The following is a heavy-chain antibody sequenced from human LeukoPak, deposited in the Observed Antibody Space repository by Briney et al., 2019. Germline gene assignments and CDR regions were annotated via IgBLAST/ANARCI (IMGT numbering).Heavy chain of an antibody. Sequence: GGSLRLSCAASGFTFSSFGMHWVRQAPGKGLEWVAVIWYDASNKYYADSVKGRFTISRDNSKNTLYLQMNSLRDDDTAVYYCVRGVGVSRFNYLDSWGQGALVIVSS. CDR3: VRGVGVSRFNYLDS. V-gene: IGHV3-33*01. J-gene: IGHJ4*02. D-gene: IGHD6-13*01. CDR2: IWYDASNK. CDR1: GFTFSSFG.